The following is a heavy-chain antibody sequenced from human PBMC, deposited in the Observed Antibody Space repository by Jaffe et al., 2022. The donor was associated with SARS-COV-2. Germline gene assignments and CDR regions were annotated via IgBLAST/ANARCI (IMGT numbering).Heavy chain of an antibody. Sequence: QLVQSGAEVKKPGASVRISCKASGYTFTNYFMHWVREAPGQGLEWMGIIDPSGGTTSYPQKFQGRVTMTRDTSTTTVYMELSSLTYEDTAVYFCARHLGYDSIRTQRHYWGQGTLVTVSS. CDR1: GYTFTNYF. CDR2: IDPSGGTT. CDR3: ARHLGYDSIRTQRHY. V-gene: IGHV1-46*01. J-gene: IGHJ4*02. D-gene: IGHD3-22*01.